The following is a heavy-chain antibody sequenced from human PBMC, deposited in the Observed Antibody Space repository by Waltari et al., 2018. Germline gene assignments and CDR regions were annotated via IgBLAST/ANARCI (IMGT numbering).Heavy chain of an antibody. CDR1: GRTFGRYA. CDR3: ARRKLGEAFDI. V-gene: IGHV1-69*12. Sequence: QVQLVQSGAEVKKPGSSVMVSCRASGRTFGRYAIPWVRQAPGQGLEWMGGTIPIFGSPMYAPKFQGRVSITADELTYTVYMELNSLRSDDTAIYYCARRKLGEAFDIWGQGTMVIVSS. J-gene: IGHJ3*02. CDR2: TIPIFGSP. D-gene: IGHD3-16*01.